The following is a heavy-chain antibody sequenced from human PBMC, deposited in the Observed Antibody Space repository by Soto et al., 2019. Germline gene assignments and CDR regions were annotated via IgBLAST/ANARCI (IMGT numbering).Heavy chain of an antibody. J-gene: IGHJ4*02. CDR3: ARRVDFWSGYYDF. Sequence: PSETLSLTCSVSGGSITDSNYYWAWVRQPPGEGLESIGSIYYSGNTYYNPSLKSRVTISVDTSKNQFSLKLTSVSAADTAMYYCARRVDFWSGYYDFWGQGHLVTVSS. CDR2: IYYSGNT. V-gene: IGHV4-39*01. CDR1: GGSITDSNYY. D-gene: IGHD3-3*01.